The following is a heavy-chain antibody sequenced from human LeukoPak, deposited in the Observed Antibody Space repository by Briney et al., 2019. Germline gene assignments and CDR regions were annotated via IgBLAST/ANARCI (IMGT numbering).Heavy chain of an antibody. J-gene: IGHJ4*02. D-gene: IGHD3-10*01. CDR3: ARRSNFALHFDY. CDR1: GFTFTYHP. Sequence: GGSLRLSCTASGFTFTYHPVHWVRQAPGKGLEWVAVISFDGTDKNYADSVKGRFTISRDNSKSTVYLQMNGLRDDDTALYYCARRSNFALHFDYWGQGTLVTVSS. V-gene: IGHV3-30*03. CDR2: ISFDGTDK.